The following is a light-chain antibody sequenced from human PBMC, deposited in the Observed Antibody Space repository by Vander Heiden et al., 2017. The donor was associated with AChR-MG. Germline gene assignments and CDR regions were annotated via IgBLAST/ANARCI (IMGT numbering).Light chain of an antibody. V-gene: IGLV3-25*03. CDR2: KDS. J-gene: IGLJ1*01. Sequence: SYELTQPPSVSVSPGQTARITCSGDALPNQYAYWYQQKPGQAPVLVIYKDSERPSGIPERFSGSSSGTTVTLTISGVQAEDEADYYCQSADSSETYVFGTGTKVTVL. CDR3: QSADSSETYV. CDR1: ALPNQY.